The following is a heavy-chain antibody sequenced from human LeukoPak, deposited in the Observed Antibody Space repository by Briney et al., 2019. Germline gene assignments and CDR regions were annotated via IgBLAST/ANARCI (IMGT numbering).Heavy chain of an antibody. J-gene: IGHJ6*03. CDR1: GFTFSSYW. CDR2: IKQDGSEK. Sequence: GGSLRLSCAASGFTFSSYWRSWVRQAPGKGLEWVANIKQDGSEKYYVDSVKGRFTISRDNAKNSLYLQMNSLRAEDTAVYYCARDGGYYYYYMDVWGKGTTVTVSS. CDR3: ARDGGYYYYYMDV. V-gene: IGHV3-7*01. D-gene: IGHD3-10*01.